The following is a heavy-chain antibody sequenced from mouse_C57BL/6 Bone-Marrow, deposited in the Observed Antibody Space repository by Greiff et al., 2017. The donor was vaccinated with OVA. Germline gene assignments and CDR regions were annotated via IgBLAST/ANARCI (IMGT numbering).Heavy chain of an antibody. J-gene: IGHJ3*01. Sequence: QVQLQQSGAELVRPGTSVKVSCTASGYAFTNYLIEWVKQRPGQGLEWIGVINPGSGGTNYNEKFKGKATLTADKSSSTAYMQLSSLTSEDSAVYFCARGGYYLAWFAYWGQGTLVTVSA. CDR2: INPGSGGT. CDR1: GYAFTNYL. CDR3: ARGGYYLAWFAY. D-gene: IGHD2-3*01. V-gene: IGHV1-54*01.